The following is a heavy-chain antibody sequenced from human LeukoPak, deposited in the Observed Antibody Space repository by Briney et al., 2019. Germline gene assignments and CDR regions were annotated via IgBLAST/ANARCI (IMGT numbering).Heavy chain of an antibody. Sequence: PSETLSLTCTVSGGSISSYYWSWIRQPPGKGLEWIGYIYYSGSTNYNPSLKSRVTISIDTSKNQFSLKLSSVTAADAAVYYCARVDYKVDSNWFDPWGQGTLVTVSS. J-gene: IGHJ5*02. CDR1: GGSISSYY. V-gene: IGHV4-59*01. CDR3: ARVDYKVDSNWFDP. CDR2: IYYSGST. D-gene: IGHD3-10*01.